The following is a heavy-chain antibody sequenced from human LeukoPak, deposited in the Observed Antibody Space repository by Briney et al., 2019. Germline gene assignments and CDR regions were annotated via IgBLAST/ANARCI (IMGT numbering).Heavy chain of an antibody. J-gene: IGHJ6*03. Sequence: ASVKVSCKASGYTFTGHYVHWVRQAPGQGLEWMGWINPNSGGTKYVQKFQGRVTLTRDTSISTAYMELSSLRSEDMAVYYCARDRGAAAGTLRGYYYYYMDVWGKGTTVTVSS. CDR1: GYTFTGHY. D-gene: IGHD6-13*01. CDR3: ARDRGAAAGTLRGYYYYYMDV. CDR2: INPNSGGT. V-gene: IGHV1-2*02.